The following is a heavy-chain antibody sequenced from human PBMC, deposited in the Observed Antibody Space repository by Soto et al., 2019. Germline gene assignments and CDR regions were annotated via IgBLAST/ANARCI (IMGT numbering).Heavy chain of an antibody. CDR3: AKSGPYGSGSSAFFY. Sequence: PGGSLRLSCAASGFTFSSYEMNWVRQAPGKGLEWVSYISSSGSTIYYADSVKGRFTISRDNSKNTLYLQMNSLRAEDTAVYYCAKSGPYGSGSSAFFYWGQGTLVTVSS. CDR1: GFTFSSYE. D-gene: IGHD3-10*01. J-gene: IGHJ4*02. V-gene: IGHV3-48*03. CDR2: ISSSGSTI.